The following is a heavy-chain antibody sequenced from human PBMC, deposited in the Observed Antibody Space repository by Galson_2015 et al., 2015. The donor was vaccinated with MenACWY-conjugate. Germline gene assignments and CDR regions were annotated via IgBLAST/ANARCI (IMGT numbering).Heavy chain of an antibody. CDR2: ISGNSGNT. Sequence: SLRLSCAASGFTFSTYAMSWVRQAPGKGLEWVSEISGNSGNTYYADSVKGRFTISRDNSKNTLYLQMNSLRPEDTAVYYCAKDECPDSNWRVDYWGQGTLVTVSS. J-gene: IGHJ4*02. CDR3: AKDECPDSNWRVDY. V-gene: IGHV3-23*01. D-gene: IGHD1-20*01. CDR1: GFTFSTYA.